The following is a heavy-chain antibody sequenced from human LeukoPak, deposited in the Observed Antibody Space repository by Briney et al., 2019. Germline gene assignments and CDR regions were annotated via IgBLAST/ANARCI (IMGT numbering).Heavy chain of an antibody. V-gene: IGHV1-18*01. J-gene: IGHJ4*02. CDR2: ISAYNGGT. D-gene: IGHD6-19*01. Sequence: GASVKVSCKASGYTFTSYGISWVRQAPGQGLEWMGWISAYNGGTNYAQKFQGRVTMTRDTSISTAYMELSRLRSDDTAVYYCARDHPGAEIIQWRFDYWGQGTLVTVSS. CDR1: GYTFTSYG. CDR3: ARDHPGAEIIQWRFDY.